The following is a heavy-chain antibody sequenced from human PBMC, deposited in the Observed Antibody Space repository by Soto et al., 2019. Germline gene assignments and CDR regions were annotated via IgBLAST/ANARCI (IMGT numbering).Heavy chain of an antibody. D-gene: IGHD2-21*01. J-gene: IGHJ4*02. CDR1: GGSISSSSYY. CDR2: IYYSGST. V-gene: IGHV4-39*01. Sequence: SETLSLTCTVYGGSISSSSYYWGWIRQPPGKGLEWIGSIYYSGSTYYNPSLKSRVTISVDTSKNQFSLKLSSVTAADTAVYYRARPTREGVMNYWGQGTLVTDSS. CDR3: ARPTREGVMNY.